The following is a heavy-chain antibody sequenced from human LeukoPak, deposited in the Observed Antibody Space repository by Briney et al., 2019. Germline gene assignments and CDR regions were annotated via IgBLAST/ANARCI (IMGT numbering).Heavy chain of an antibody. V-gene: IGHV4-34*01. CDR2: INHSGST. D-gene: IGHD1-26*01. CDR3: ARGGARSGSYYRGRGYFDY. CDR1: GGSFSGYY. J-gene: IGHJ4*02. Sequence: PSETLSLTCAVYGGSFSGYYWSWIRQPPGKGLEWIGEINHSGSTNYNPSLKSRVTISVDTSKNQFSLKLSSVTAADTAVYYCARGGARSGSYYRGRGYFDYWGQGTLVTVSS.